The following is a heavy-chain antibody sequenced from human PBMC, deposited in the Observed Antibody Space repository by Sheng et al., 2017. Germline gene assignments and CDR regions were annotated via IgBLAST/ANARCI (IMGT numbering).Heavy chain of an antibody. Sequence: QVQLQESGPGLVKPSQTLSLTCPVSGGSINSGGYSWSWIRQPPGKGLEWIGYIYYSGSTYYNPSLKSRVTISVDTSKNQFSLKLSSVTAADTAVYYCAREVNDDAFDIWGQGTMVTGLF. V-gene: IGHV4-30-4*07. CDR2: IYYSGST. D-gene: IGHD2-21*01. CDR1: GGSINSGGYS. J-gene: IGHJ3*02. CDR3: AREVNDDAFDI.